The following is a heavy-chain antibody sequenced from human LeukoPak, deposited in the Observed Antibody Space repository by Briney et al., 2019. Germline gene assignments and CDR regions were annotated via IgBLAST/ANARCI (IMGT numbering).Heavy chain of an antibody. V-gene: IGHV4-39*01. D-gene: IGHD6-13*01. Sequence: SETLSLTCTVSGGSISSSSYYWGWIRQPPGKGLEWIGSIYYSGSTYYNPSLKSRVTISVDTSKNQLSLKLSSVTAADTAVYYCASARTSSRSWFTFDYWGQGMVVPVSS. CDR2: IYYSGST. CDR1: GGSISSSSYY. CDR3: ASARTSSRSWFTFDY. J-gene: IGHJ4*02.